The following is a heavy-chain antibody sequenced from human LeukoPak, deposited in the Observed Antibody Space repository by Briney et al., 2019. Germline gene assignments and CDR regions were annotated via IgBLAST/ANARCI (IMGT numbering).Heavy chain of an antibody. CDR3: ARNRDSGYYYGMDV. V-gene: IGHV3-74*01. J-gene: IGHJ6*02. CDR1: GFTFSSNW. CDR2: IISNENSA. D-gene: IGHD1-26*01. Sequence: PGGSLRLSCAASGFTFSSNWMHWVRQAPGKGLVWVSRIISNENSATYADSVKGRFTISRDNSKNTLYLQMNSLRAEDTAVYYCARNRDSGYYYGMDVWGQGTTVTVSS.